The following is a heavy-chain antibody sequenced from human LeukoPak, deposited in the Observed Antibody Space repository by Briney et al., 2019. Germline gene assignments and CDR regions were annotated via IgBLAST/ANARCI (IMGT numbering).Heavy chain of an antibody. J-gene: IGHJ4*02. D-gene: IGHD6-13*01. V-gene: IGHV1-8*01. CDR1: GYTFTSYG. CDR3: ARGFYSSSWYEDLAGDY. Sequence: GASVTVSCKASGYTFTSYGINWVRQATGQGLEWMGWMNPNSGNTGYAQKFQGRVTMTRNTSISTAYMELSSLRSEDTAVYYCARGFYSSSWYEDLAGDYWGQGTLVTVSS. CDR2: MNPNSGNT.